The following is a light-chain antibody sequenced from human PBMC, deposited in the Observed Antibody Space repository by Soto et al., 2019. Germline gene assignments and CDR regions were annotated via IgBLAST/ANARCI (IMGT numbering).Light chain of an antibody. J-gene: IGKJ5*01. CDR1: QSISSW. V-gene: IGKV1-12*01. CDR2: AAS. Sequence: DIQMTQSPSTLSASVGDRVTITCRASQSISSWLAWYQQKPGKAPKLLIYAASSLQSGVPSRFSGSGSGTDFTLTISSLHPEDFATYYCQQANSFPITFGQGTRLEIK. CDR3: QQANSFPIT.